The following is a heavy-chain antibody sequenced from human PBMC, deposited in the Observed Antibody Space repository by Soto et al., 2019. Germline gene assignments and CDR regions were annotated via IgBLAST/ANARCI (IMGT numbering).Heavy chain of an antibody. V-gene: IGHV1-69*13. J-gene: IGHJ6*02. D-gene: IGHD3-3*01. CDR2: IIPIFGTA. CDR3: ARGRITIFGVVPRYGMDV. CDR1: GGTFSSYA. Sequence: SLKVSCKTSGGTFSSYAISWVRQAPGQGLEWMGGIIPIFGTANYAQKFQGRVTITADESTSTAYMELSSLRSEDTAVYYCARGRITIFGVVPRYGMDVWGQGTTVTVSS.